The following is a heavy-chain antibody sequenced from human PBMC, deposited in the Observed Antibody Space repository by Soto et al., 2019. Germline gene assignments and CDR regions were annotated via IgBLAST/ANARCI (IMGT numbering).Heavy chain of an antibody. V-gene: IGHV3-23*01. CDR2: ISGSGGST. D-gene: IGHD1-20*01. CDR3: AKGFSGYTWNPPGPLGP. Sequence: GGSLRLSCAASGFTFSSYAMSWVRQAPGKGLEWVSAISGSGGSTYYADSVKGRFTISRDNSKNTLYLQMNSLRAEDTAVYYCAKGFSGYTWNPPGPLGPWGQGTLGTVSS. CDR1: GFTFSSYA. J-gene: IGHJ5*02.